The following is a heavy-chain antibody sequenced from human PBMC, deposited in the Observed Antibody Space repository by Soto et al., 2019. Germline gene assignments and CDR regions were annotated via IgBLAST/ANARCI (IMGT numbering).Heavy chain of an antibody. J-gene: IGHJ4*02. Sequence: PVGSLRLSCAASGFTFSSYDMHWVRQTTGKGLEWVSAIGTAGDTYYPGSVKGRFTISRENAKNSLYLQMNSLRAGDTAVYYCARATVTRIFDYWGQGTLVTVSS. CDR1: GFTFSSYD. CDR3: ARATVTRIFDY. D-gene: IGHD4-4*01. CDR2: IGTAGDT. V-gene: IGHV3-13*01.